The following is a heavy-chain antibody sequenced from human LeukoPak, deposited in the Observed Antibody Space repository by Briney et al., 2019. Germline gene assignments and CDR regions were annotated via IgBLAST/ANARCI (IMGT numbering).Heavy chain of an antibody. V-gene: IGHV4-4*07. D-gene: IGHD1-14*01. Sequence: SDTLSLTCTVSGGSISSYYWSWIRQPAGKGLEWIGRIYTSGSTNYNPSLKSRVTISVDKAKNQFSLKLSSVTAADTAVYYCARASPDHTSYYYYYYMDVWGKGTTVTVSS. CDR3: ARASPDHTSYYYYYYMDV. CDR2: IYTSGST. J-gene: IGHJ6*03. CDR1: GGSISSYY.